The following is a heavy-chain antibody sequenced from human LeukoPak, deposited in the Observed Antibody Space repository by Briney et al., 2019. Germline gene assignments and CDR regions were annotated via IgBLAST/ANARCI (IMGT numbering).Heavy chain of an antibody. V-gene: IGHV1-18*01. Sequence: ASVKVSCKASGYTFTSYGISWVRQAPGQGLKWMGWISAYNGNTNYAQNFQGRVTMTRDTSISTAYMELSRLRSDDTAVYYCARPFIETPSLGALDYWGQGTLVTVSS. D-gene: IGHD4-23*01. J-gene: IGHJ4*02. CDR3: ARPFIETPSLGALDY. CDR1: GYTFTSYG. CDR2: ISAYNGNT.